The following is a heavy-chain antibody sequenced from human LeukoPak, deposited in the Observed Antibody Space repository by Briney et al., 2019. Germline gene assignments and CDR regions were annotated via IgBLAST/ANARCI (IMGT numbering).Heavy chain of an antibody. CDR1: GFTFSTYA. CDR2: ISGSGGTT. CDR3: ATRYSYGSYYFDY. Sequence: EGSLRLSCAASGFTFSTYAMSWVRQAPGKGLEWVSAISGSGGTTYYADSVKGRFTISRDNSKNTLYLQMNSLRVEDTAVYYCATRYSYGSYYFDYWGQGTLVTVSS. J-gene: IGHJ4*02. V-gene: IGHV3-23*01. D-gene: IGHD5-18*01.